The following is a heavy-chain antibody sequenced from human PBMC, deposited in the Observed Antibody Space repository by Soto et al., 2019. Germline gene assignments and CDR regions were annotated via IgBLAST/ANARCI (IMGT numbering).Heavy chain of an antibody. CDR2: TYYRSGWSR. CDR1: GFSISTDSAA. V-gene: IGHV6-1*01. D-gene: IGHD6-19*01. Sequence: PSQTLSLTCDISGFSISTDSAAWNWIRQSPSRGLEWLGRTYYRSGWSREYVVSVRGRITINPDTSKNQFSLQLNSVTPEDTAVYYCARAYSSGWFSYFDFWGQGTLVTVS. J-gene: IGHJ4*02. CDR3: ARAYSSGWFSYFDF.